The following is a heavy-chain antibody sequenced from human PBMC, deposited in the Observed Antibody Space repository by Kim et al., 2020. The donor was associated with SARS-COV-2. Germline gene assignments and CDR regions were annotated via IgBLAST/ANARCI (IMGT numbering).Heavy chain of an antibody. Sequence: GGSLRLSCAASGFTFSSYAMHWVRQAPGKGLEWVAVISYDGSNKYYADSVKGRFTISRDNSKNTLYLQMNSLRAEDTAVYYCARPPSIQNGYMDVWGKG. J-gene: IGHJ6*03. CDR3: ARPPSIQNGYMDV. CDR1: GFTFSSYA. V-gene: IGHV3-30-3*01. D-gene: IGHD2-8*01. CDR2: ISYDGSNK.